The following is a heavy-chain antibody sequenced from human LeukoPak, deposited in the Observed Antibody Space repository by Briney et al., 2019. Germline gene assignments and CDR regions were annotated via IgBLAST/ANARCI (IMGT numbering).Heavy chain of an antibody. CDR2: IYHSGST. V-gene: IGHV4-30-2*01. Sequence: TQTLSLTCAVSGGSISSGGYSWSWIRQPPGKGLEWIGYIYHSGSTYYNPSLKSRVTISVDRSKNQFSLKLSSVTAADTAVYYCARAGYCSSTSCLDAFDIWGQGTMVTVSS. CDR1: GGSISSGGYS. D-gene: IGHD2-2*01. J-gene: IGHJ3*02. CDR3: ARAGYCSSTSCLDAFDI.